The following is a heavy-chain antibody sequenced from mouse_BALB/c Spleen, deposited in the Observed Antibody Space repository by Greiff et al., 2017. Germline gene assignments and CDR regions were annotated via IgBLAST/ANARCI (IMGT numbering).Heavy chain of an antibody. CDR1: GYTFTSYV. CDR2: INPYNDGT. CDR3: ASEGRTYGFDY. J-gene: IGHJ2*01. Sequence: VQLKQSGPELVKPGASVKMSCKASGYTFTSYVMHWVKQKPGQGLEWIGYINPYNDGTKYNEKFKGKATLTSDKSSSTAYMELSSLTSEDSAVYYCASEGRTYGFDYWGQGTTLTVSS. V-gene: IGHV1-14*01. D-gene: IGHD2-10*02.